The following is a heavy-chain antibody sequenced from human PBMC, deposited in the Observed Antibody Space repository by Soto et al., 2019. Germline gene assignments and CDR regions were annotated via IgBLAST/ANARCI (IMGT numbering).Heavy chain of an antibody. D-gene: IGHD1-1*01. V-gene: IGHV5-51*01. CDR1: GCRFVSYG. J-gene: IGHJ4*02. Sequence: RGAGCRFVSYGLRWVRQIPGKGLEWMGSIYPGDSDTRYSPSFQGQVAISADKSISTAYLQWSSLKASVTSRYYCARLEGGRFGFWGQGALVTVSS. CDR3: ARLEGGRFGF. CDR2: IYPGDSDT.